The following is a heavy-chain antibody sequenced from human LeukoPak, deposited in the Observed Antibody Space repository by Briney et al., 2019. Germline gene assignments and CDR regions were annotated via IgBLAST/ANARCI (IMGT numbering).Heavy chain of an antibody. J-gene: IGHJ5*02. Sequence: GGSLRLSCAAPGFTFSSYAMSWVRQAPGKGLEWVSAISGSGGSTYYGESVKGRFTISRDHSTNTLYLQMNSLRAEDTAVYYCAKDLYSSSWYSWFDPWGQGTLVTVSS. CDR2: ISGSGGST. CDR1: GFTFSSYA. V-gene: IGHV3-23*01. D-gene: IGHD6-13*01. CDR3: AKDLYSSSWYSWFDP.